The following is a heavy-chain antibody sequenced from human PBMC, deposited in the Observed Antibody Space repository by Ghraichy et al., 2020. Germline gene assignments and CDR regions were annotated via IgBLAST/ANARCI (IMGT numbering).Heavy chain of an antibody. CDR2: ISHSGRTI. CDR3: ATRTSTGSDYFDY. Sequence: SLNISCAASGFIFSSYDLHWVRQAPGKGLEWVSFISHSGRTIYYGDSVKGRFTISRDNAKNSLYLQMNSLRAEDTAVYYCATRTSTGSDYFDYWGQGSLVTVSS. D-gene: IGHD3-10*01. J-gene: IGHJ4*02. V-gene: IGHV3-48*03. CDR1: GFIFSSYD.